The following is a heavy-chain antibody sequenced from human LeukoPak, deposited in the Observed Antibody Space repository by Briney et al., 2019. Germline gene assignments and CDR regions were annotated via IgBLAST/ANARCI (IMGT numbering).Heavy chain of an antibody. CDR1: GGSFSGYY. D-gene: IGHD3-10*01. Sequence: SETLSLTCAVYGGSFSGYYWSWIRQHPGKGLEWIGYIYYSGSTYYNPSLKSRVTISVDTSKNQFSLKLSSVTAADTAVYYCARGSHGDSYGMDVWGQGTTVTVSS. V-gene: IGHV4-31*11. CDR2: IYYSGST. CDR3: ARGSHGDSYGMDV. J-gene: IGHJ6*02.